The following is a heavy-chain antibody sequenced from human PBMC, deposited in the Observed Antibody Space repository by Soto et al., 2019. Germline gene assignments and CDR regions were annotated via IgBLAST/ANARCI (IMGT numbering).Heavy chain of an antibody. CDR1: GFTFSNAW. Sequence: EVKLVESGGDLVQPGGSLRLSCAASGFTFSNAWMNWVRQAPGKGLEWVGRIKSKTDGGTTDYAAPVKGRFTISRDDSKNTVYLQLNSLKTEDTAIYYCYGDHRSPSDYWGQGTLVTVSS. CDR3: YGDHRSPSDY. CDR2: IKSKTDGGTT. D-gene: IGHD4-17*01. V-gene: IGHV3-15*07. J-gene: IGHJ4*02.